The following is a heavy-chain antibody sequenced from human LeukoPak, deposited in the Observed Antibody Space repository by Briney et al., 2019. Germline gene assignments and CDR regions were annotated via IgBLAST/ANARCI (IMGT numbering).Heavy chain of an antibody. D-gene: IGHD6-19*01. V-gene: IGHV3-53*01. CDR3: AKDPRDSSGWYGYFQH. J-gene: IGHJ1*01. Sequence: GGSLRLSCAASGFTFSSNYMSWVRQAPGKGLEWVSVIYSGGSTYYPDSVKGRFTISRDNSKNTLYLQMNSLRAEDTAVYYCAKDPRDSSGWYGYFQHWGQGTLVSVSS. CDR2: IYSGGST. CDR1: GFTFSSNY.